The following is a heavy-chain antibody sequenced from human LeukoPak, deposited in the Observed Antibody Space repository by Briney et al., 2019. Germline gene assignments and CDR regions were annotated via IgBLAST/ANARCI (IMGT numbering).Heavy chain of an antibody. J-gene: IGHJ4*02. D-gene: IGHD2-21*02. CDR1: GFTFSNAW. CDR3: AKDKVVVVTAIPSY. CDR2: ISGSGGST. V-gene: IGHV3-23*01. Sequence: PGGSLRLSCAASGFTFSNAWMSWVRQAPGKGLEWVSAISGSGGSTYYADSVKGRFTISGDNSKNTLYLQMNSLRAEDTAVYYCAKDKVVVVTAIPSYWGQGTLVTVSS.